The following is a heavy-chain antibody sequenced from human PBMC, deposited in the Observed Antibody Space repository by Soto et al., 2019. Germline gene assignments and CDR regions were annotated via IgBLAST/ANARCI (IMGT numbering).Heavy chain of an antibody. D-gene: IGHD3-10*01. V-gene: IGHV1-18*04. CDR2: SSAYNGYT. Sequence: SVKVSCKTSGSTLSSYCISWVRQAPGQGRECVGVSSAYNGYTNSAQKLQGRVTMTTDTSTRTDYMELRSLRSDDTAVYYRPSGPHYYESGHPSWSTAEWGQGPLVSVSS. J-gene: IGHJ4*02. CDR3: PSGPHYYESGHPSWSTAE. CDR1: GSTLSSYC.